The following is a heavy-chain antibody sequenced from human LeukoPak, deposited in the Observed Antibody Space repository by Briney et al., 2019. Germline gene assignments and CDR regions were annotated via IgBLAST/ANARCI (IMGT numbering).Heavy chain of an antibody. D-gene: IGHD1-1*01. CDR3: ARATGSVDYYYMDA. V-gene: IGHV1-2*02. CDR2: INPNSGGT. CDR1: GYTFTGYY. J-gene: IGHJ6*03. Sequence: GASVKVSCKTSGYTFTGYYVHWVRQAPGQGLEWMGWINPNSGGTNYAQKFQGRVTMTRDTSISTAYMEVSRLRSDDTAMFYCARATGSVDYYYMDAWGKGTTVTVSS.